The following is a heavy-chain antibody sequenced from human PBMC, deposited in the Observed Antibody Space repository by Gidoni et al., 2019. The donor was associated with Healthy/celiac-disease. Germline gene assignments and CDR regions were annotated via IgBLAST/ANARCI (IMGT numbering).Heavy chain of an antibody. CDR1: GFTFSGSA. CDR2: IRSKANSYAT. D-gene: IGHD6-19*01. V-gene: IGHV3-73*01. J-gene: IGHJ2*01. CDR3: TRHLYSSGWDWYFDL. Sequence: EVQLVESGGGLVQPGGSLKLSCAASGFTFSGSAMHWVRQASGKGLEWVGRIRSKANSYATAYAASVKGRFTISRDDSKNTAYLQMNSLKTEDTAVYYCTRHLYSSGWDWYFDLWGRGTLVTVSS.